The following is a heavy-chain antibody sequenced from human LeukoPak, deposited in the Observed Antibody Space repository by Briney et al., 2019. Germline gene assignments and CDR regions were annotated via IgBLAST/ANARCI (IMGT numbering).Heavy chain of an antibody. CDR3: ARVGTGMYYYYMDV. CDR1: GYSISSGYY. V-gene: IGHV4-38-2*02. D-gene: IGHD1-1*01. Sequence: SETLSLTCTVSGYSISSGYYWGWIRQPPGKGLEWIGSIYHSGSTYYNPSLKSRVTISVDTSKNQFSLKLSSVTAADTAVYYCARVGTGMYYYYMDVWGKGTTVTVSS. J-gene: IGHJ6*03. CDR2: IYHSGST.